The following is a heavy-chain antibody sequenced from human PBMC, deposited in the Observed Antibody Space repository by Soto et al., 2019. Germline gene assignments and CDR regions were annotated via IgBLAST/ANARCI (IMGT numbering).Heavy chain of an antibody. CDR2: ISAYNGNT. CDR3: ARLHRPYYDFWCVYYTSVYYFDY. Sequence: GASVKVSCKASGYTFTSYGISWVRQAPGQGLEWMGWISAYNGNTNYAQKLQGRVTMTTDTSTSTAYMELRSLRSDDTAVYYCARLHRPYYDFWCVYYTSVYYFDYWGQGTLVTVSS. V-gene: IGHV1-18*01. CDR1: GYTFTSYG. D-gene: IGHD3-3*01. J-gene: IGHJ4*02.